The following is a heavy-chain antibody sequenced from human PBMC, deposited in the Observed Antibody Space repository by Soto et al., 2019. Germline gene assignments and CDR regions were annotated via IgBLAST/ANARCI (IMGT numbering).Heavy chain of an antibody. Sequence: GGSLRLSCAASGFTFDDYAMHWVRQAPGKGLEWVLGISWNSGSIGYADSVKGRFTISRDNAKNSLYLQMNSLRAEDTALYYCAKDRMVRGVIIYYYYMDVWGKGTTVTVSS. CDR2: ISWNSGSI. J-gene: IGHJ6*03. D-gene: IGHD3-10*01. V-gene: IGHV3-9*01. CDR1: GFTFDDYA. CDR3: AKDRMVRGVIIYYYYMDV.